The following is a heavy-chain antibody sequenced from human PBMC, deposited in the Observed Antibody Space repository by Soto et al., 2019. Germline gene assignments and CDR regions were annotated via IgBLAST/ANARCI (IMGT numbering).Heavy chain of an antibody. CDR2: IYYSGST. Sequence: SETLSLTCTVSGGSISSSSYYWGWIRQPPGKGLEWIGSIYYSGSTYYNPSLKSRVTISVDTSKNQFSLKLSSVTAADTAVYYCATTWDGDYEANSYSGMDVWGQGTTVTVSS. CDR3: ATTWDGDYEANSYSGMDV. D-gene: IGHD4-17*01. CDR1: GGSISSSSYY. V-gene: IGHV4-39*01. J-gene: IGHJ6*02.